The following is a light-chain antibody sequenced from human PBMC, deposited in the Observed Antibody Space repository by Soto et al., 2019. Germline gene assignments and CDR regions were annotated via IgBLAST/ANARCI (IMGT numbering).Light chain of an antibody. CDR1: QSVSSN. Sequence: EMVMTQSPATLPVSPGERSTLSCRASQSVSSNLAWYQQKPGQAPRLLIYGASTRATGIPARFSGSGSGTEFTLTISSLQSEDFAVYFCQQSGSSPLTFGGGTKVDIK. J-gene: IGKJ4*01. CDR2: GAS. V-gene: IGKV3-15*01. CDR3: QQSGSSPLT.